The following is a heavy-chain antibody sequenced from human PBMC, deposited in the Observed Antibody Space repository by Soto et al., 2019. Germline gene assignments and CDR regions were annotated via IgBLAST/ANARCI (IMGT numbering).Heavy chain of an antibody. CDR1: GFTFSDYY. CDR3: ARDLAPRPNDYFDY. V-gene: IGHV3-11*01. CDR2: ISTSGTTI. J-gene: IGHJ4*02. Sequence: QVQLVESGGGLVKPGGSLRLSGAASGFTFSDYYMSWIRQAPGKGLEWVSYISTSGTTIYYADSVKGRFIIARDNAKNSLYLQMNSLRDEDTAVYYCARDLAPRPNDYFDYWGQGTLVTVSS.